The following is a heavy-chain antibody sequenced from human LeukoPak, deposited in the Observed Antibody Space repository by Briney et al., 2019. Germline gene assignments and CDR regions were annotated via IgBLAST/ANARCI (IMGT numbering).Heavy chain of an antibody. Sequence: SETLSLTCAVYGGSFSGYYWSWIRQPPGKGLEWIGYIYYSGSTNYNPSLKSRVTISVDTSKNQFSLKLSSVTAADTAVYYCARERAALRATYYYGMDVWGQGTTVTVSS. CDR3: ARERAALRATYYYGMDV. J-gene: IGHJ6*02. D-gene: IGHD6-13*01. CDR1: GGSFSGYY. V-gene: IGHV4-59*01. CDR2: IYYSGST.